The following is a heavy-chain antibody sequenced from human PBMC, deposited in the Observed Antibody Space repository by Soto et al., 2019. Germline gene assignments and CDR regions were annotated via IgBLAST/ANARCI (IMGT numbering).Heavy chain of an antibody. CDR2: ISGSGVGT. V-gene: IGHV3-23*01. Sequence: LRLSCAASGFTFSNNAMSWVRQAPGKGLEWVSSISGSGVGTYYADSVKGRFTISRDNSKNTLFLQMNSLRAEDSAVYYCAKAITGTTGGMDVWGRGTTVTVSS. CDR3: AKAITGTTGGMDV. CDR1: GFTFSNNA. J-gene: IGHJ6*02. D-gene: IGHD1-20*01.